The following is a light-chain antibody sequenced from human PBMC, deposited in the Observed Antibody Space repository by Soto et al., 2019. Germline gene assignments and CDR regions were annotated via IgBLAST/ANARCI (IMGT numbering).Light chain of an antibody. Sequence: DIVMTQTPLSSPVTLGQPASISCRSSQSLVDLSWLQQRPGQPPRLLIYKISNRFSGVPDRFSGIGAGTDFTLKISRVEAEDVGLYYCMQTAQFPRTFGQGTKVEIK. CDR2: KIS. V-gene: IGKV2-24*01. CDR1: QSLVD. J-gene: IGKJ1*01. CDR3: MQTAQFPRT.